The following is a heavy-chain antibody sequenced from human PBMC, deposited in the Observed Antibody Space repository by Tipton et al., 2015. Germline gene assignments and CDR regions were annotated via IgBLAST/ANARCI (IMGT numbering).Heavy chain of an antibody. D-gene: IGHD2-2*02. CDR2: IWYDGTTK. CDR3: VRDIRVTLTSYFDY. CDR1: GFSFSNYG. Sequence: SLRLSCAASGFSFSNYGMHWVRQAPGKGLEWVAVIWYDGTTKYYADSVRGRFTISRDNAKNSLYLQMNSLRAEDTASYYCVRDIRVTLTSYFDYWGQGTLVTVSS. V-gene: IGHV3-33*01. J-gene: IGHJ4*02.